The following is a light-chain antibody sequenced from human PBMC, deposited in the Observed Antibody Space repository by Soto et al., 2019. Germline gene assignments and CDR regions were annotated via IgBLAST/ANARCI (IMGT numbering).Light chain of an antibody. J-gene: IGLJ3*02. Sequence: QSALTQPPSVSGSPGQSITISCTGTSSDVGDYNRVSWYQHHPGKAPKLMIFEVTNRPSGISDRFSGFKSGSTPSLTISELQPDDEADYYCISFTPSTTTHWVFGGGTKVTVL. CDR3: ISFTPSTTTHWV. CDR2: EVT. CDR1: SSDVGDYNR. V-gene: IGLV2-14*01.